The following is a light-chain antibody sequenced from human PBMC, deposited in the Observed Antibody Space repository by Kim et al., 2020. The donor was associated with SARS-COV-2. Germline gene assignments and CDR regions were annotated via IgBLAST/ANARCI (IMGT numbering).Light chain of an antibody. J-gene: IGLJ2*01. CDR3: SSYTSSSTVV. CDR2: DVS. V-gene: IGLV2-14*03. Sequence: GQSYTSARPGTSSDVDGYNYVSWYQQHPGKAPKLVIYDVSTRPSGVSNLFSGSKSGNTASLTISGLQAEDEADYYCSSYTSSSTVVFGGGTQLTVL. CDR1: SSDVDGYNY.